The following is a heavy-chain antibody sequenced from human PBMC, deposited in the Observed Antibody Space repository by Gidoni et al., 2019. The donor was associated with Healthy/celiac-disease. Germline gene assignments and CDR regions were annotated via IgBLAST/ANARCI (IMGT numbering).Heavy chain of an antibody. Sequence: QVQLQDSGSGLVKPSDTLSPTCTFPGYSPSSSYYWGWIRQPPGKGLEWIGSIYHSGSTYYNPSLKSRVTISVDTSKNQFSLKLSSVTAADTAVYYCARDMGNIVLMVYANNWFDPWGQGTLVTVSS. D-gene: IGHD2-8*01. CDR3: ARDMGNIVLMVYANNWFDP. J-gene: IGHJ5*02. CDR2: IYHSGST. CDR1: GYSPSSSYY. V-gene: IGHV4-38-2*02.